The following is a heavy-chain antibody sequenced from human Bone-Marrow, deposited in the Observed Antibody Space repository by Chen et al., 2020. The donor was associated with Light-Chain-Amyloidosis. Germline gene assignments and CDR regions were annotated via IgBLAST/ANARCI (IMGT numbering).Heavy chain of an antibody. CDR2: IYPDDSDA. D-gene: IGHD5-12*01. V-gene: IGHV5-51*01. CDR3: ARRRDGYNFDY. J-gene: IGHJ4*02. Sequence: EVQLEQSGPEVKKPGESLKIYCKGSGYTFPNYWIGWVRQMPGKGLEWMGVIYPDDSDARYSPSFEGQVTISADKSITTAYLQWRSLKASDTAMYYCARRRDGYNFDYWGQGTLVTVSS. CDR1: GYTFPNYW.